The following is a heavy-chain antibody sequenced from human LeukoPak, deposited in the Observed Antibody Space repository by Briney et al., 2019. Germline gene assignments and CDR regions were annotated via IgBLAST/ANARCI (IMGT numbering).Heavy chain of an antibody. J-gene: IGHJ6*02. CDR3: VKDRPCDGCMPMDA. CDR1: GFTFSDYS. CDR2: IGRGGYT. Sequence: GGSLRLSCAASGFTFSDYSMSWVRQVPGKGLEWVSGIGRGGYTYLADPVKGRFTISRDNSKNTVYLQMNSLRAEDTAIYYCVKDRPCDGCMPMDAWGQGTTVTVSS. V-gene: IGHV3-23*01. D-gene: IGHD5-24*01.